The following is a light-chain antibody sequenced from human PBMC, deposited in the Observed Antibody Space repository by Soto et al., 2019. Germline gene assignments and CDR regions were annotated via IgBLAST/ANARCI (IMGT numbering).Light chain of an antibody. CDR3: QQYDNYSP. V-gene: IGKV1-5*03. J-gene: IGKJ4*02. Sequence: IQMTQSPSTLSASVGDRVTITCRASQSISDLLAWYQQKPGEAPKLLIYKASILESGVPSRFSGSGSGTQFSLTISSLQPDDFATYYCQQYDNYSPFGGGTKVEIK. CDR2: KAS. CDR1: QSISDL.